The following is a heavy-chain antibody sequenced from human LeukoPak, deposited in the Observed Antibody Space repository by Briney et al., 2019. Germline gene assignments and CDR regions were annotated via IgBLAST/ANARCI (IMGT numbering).Heavy chain of an antibody. CDR1: GGTFSSYA. V-gene: IGHV1-69*05. CDR3: ARDGIAARTDPFDY. CDR2: IIPIFGTA. D-gene: IGHD6-6*01. Sequence: SVKVSCKASGGTFSSYAISWARQAPGQGLEWMGRIIPIFGTANYAQKFQGRVTITTDESTSTAYMELSSLRSEDTAVYYCARDGIAARTDPFDYWGQGTLVTVSS. J-gene: IGHJ4*02.